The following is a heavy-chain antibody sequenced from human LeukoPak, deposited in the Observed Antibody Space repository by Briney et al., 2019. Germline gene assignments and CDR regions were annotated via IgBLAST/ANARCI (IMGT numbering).Heavy chain of an antibody. CDR3: ARAGMATRYDY. CDR1: RYTFTSYY. J-gene: IGHJ4*02. V-gene: IGHV1-46*01. D-gene: IGHD5-24*01. CDR2: INPSGGST. Sequence: ASVKVSCKASRYTFTSYYMDWVRQAPGRGLEWMGIINPSGGSTSYAQKFQGRVTMTRDTSTSTVYMELSSLRSEDTAVYYCARAGMATRYDYWGQGTLVTVSS.